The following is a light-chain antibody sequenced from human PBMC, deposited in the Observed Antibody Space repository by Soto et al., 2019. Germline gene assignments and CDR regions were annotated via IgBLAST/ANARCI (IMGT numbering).Light chain of an antibody. Sequence: QSALTQPASVSGSPGQSITISCTGTSSDVGGYNYVSWFQQYPGKAPKLMIYDVSTRPSGVSNRFSGSKSGNTASLTISGLQAEDEADYYCSSYTTTDTYVFGTGTNSPS. CDR2: DVS. V-gene: IGLV2-14*01. CDR1: SSDVGGYNY. J-gene: IGLJ1*01. CDR3: SSYTTTDTYV.